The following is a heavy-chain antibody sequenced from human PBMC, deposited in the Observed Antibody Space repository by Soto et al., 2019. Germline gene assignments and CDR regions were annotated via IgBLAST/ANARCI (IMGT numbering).Heavy chain of an antibody. CDR1: GGCISSYY. CDR2: IYYSGST. V-gene: IGHV4-59*08. J-gene: IGHJ6*03. Sequence: SETLALTCTVSGGCISSYYWRWIRQPPGKGLEWIGYIYYSGSTNYNPSLKSRVTISVDTSKNQFSLKLSSVTAADTAVYYCARHRNLHNYYYYYMDVWGKGTTVTVSS. CDR3: ARHRNLHNYYYYYMDV.